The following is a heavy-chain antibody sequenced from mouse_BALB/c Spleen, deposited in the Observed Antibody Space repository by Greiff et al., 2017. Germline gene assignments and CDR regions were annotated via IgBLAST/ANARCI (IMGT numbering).Heavy chain of an antibody. CDR3: ARNPYGYAMDY. CDR1: GYTFTSYV. V-gene: IGHV1-14*01. J-gene: IGHJ4*01. CDR2: INPYNDGT. Sequence: EVQLQESGPELVKPGASVKMSCKASGYTFTSYVMHWVKQKPGQGLEWIGYINPYNDGTKYNEKFKGKATLTSDKSSSSAYMELSSLTSEDSAVYYCARNPYGYAMDYWGQGTSVTVSS. D-gene: IGHD1-1*01.